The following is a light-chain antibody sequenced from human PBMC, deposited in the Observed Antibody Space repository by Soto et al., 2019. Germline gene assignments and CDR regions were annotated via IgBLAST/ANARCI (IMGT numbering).Light chain of an antibody. J-gene: IGKJ4*01. V-gene: IGKV3-11*01. CDR3: HQRSDWPLT. Sequence: EIVLTQSPATLSLSPGERATLSCRASQSVSFYLAWYQQKPGQTPRLLIYDASNRATGIPARFSGSGSGTDFTLTISSLEPEDLAVYYCHQRSDWPLTFGGGTKVEI. CDR2: DAS. CDR1: QSVSFY.